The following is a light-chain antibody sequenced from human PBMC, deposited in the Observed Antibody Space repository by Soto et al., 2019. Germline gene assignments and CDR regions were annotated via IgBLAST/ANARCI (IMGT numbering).Light chain of an antibody. Sequence: FMLTQPHSVSESPRKTVTISCTRSSGSIASNYVQWYQQRPGSAPTTVIYEDNQRPSGVPDRFSGSFDSSSNSASLTISGLNTEDEADYYCQSYDSSSLVFGGGTKLTVL. CDR2: EDN. V-gene: IGLV6-57*04. CDR1: SGSIASNY. J-gene: IGLJ2*01. CDR3: QSYDSSSLV.